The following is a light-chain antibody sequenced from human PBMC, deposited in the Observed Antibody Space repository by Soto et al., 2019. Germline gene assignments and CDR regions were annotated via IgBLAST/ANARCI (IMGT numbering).Light chain of an antibody. CDR1: QSIATY. CDR2: TAS. J-gene: IGKJ4*01. Sequence: DIEITHSPSSLSASVGDRVTITCRASQSIATYLNWYQQKPGKAPVLLIYTASNLKSGVPSRFSGSGSGTDFTLNISGLQPEDFATYYCQQSYGPPFTFGGGTKVDIK. CDR3: QQSYGPPFT. V-gene: IGKV1-39*01.